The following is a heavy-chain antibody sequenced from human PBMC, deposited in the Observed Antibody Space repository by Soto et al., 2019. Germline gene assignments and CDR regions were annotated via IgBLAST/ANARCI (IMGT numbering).Heavy chain of an antibody. V-gene: IGHV4-31*03. CDR3: ARDQRHYDILNGYSGYFDY. CDR1: GGSISSGGYY. CDR2: IYDSGST. D-gene: IGHD3-9*01. J-gene: IGHJ4*02. Sequence: SETLSLTCTVSGGSISSGGYYWSWIRQHPGKGLEWIGYIYDSGSTYYNPSLKSRVTISGDTSKNQFSLILSSVTAADTAVYYCARDQRHYDILNGYSGYFDYWGQGTLVTVSS.